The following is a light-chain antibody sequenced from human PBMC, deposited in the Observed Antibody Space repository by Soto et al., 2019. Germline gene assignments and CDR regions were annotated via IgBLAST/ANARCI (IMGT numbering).Light chain of an antibody. CDR1: QSVTSSY. CDR3: QQYGSSPWT. Sequence: EIVLTQSPGPLSLYPGEPATLSWMSSQSVTSSYIAWYQQKPGQAPRLLIYRASTRATGIPDRFSGSGSGTDFTLIISRLEPEDFAVYHCQQYGSSPWTFGQGTKVDIK. J-gene: IGKJ1*01. CDR2: RAS. V-gene: IGKV3-20*01.